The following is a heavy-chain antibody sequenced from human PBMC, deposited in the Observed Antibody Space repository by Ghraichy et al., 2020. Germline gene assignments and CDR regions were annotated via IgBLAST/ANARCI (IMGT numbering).Heavy chain of an antibody. V-gene: IGHV3-23*01. CDR1: GFTFSSYA. CDR3: AKAQLLMVGATDY. D-gene: IGHD1-26*01. J-gene: IGHJ4*02. CDR2: ISGSGGST. Sequence: ETLSLTCVASGFTFSSYAMSWVRQAPGKGLEWVSAISGSGGSTYFADSVRGRFTISRDNSKSTLYLQMNSLRAEDTAVYYCAKAQLLMVGATDYWGQGTLVTVSS.